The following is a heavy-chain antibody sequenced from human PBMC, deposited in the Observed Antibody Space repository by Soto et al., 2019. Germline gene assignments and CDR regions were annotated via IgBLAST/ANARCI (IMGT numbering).Heavy chain of an antibody. CDR3: ARAGWGSGWTWYFQH. J-gene: IGHJ1*01. V-gene: IGHV1-69*12. CDR1: GGTFSSYA. CDR2: IIPIFGTA. Sequence: QVQLVQSGAEVKKPGSSVKVSFNASGGTFSSYAIRWVRQAPGQGLEWMGGIIPIFGTANYAQKFQGRVTITADESTNTAYTELTSLRSEDTAVYYCARAGWGSGWTWYFQHWGQGTLVTVSS. D-gene: IGHD6-19*01.